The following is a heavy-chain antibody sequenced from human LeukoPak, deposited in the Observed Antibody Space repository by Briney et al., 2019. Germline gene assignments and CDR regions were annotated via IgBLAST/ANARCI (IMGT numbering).Heavy chain of an antibody. CDR2: IKQDGSEK. V-gene: IGHV3-7*01. D-gene: IGHD3-3*01. CDR1: GFTFSSYW. J-gene: IGHJ4*02. CDR3: ARLPFWSGYYTKGY. Sequence: GGSLRLSCAASGFTFSSYWMSWVRQAPGKGLEWVANIKQDGSEKYYVDSVKGRFTISRDNAKNSLYLQMNSLRAEDTAVYYCARLPFWSGYYTKGYWGQGALVTVSS.